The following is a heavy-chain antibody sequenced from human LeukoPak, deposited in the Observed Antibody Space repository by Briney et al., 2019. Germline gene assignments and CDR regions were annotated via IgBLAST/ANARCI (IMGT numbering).Heavy chain of an antibody. CDR1: GFTFSSYA. D-gene: IGHD3-10*01. CDR2: ISGSGGST. V-gene: IGHV3-23*01. Sequence: PGGSLRLSCAASGFTFSSYAMSWVRQAPGKGLEWVSAISGSGGSTYYADSVKGRVTISRDNSRNTLYLQMNSLRAEDTAVYYCAKRGSSEYYFDYWGQGTLVTVSS. J-gene: IGHJ4*02. CDR3: AKRGSSEYYFDY.